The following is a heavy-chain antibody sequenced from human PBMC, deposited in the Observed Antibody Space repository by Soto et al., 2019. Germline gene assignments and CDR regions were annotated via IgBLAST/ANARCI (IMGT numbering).Heavy chain of an antibody. CDR3: TTESSVYDYVWGSTVYYGMDV. CDR2: IKSKTDGGTT. J-gene: IGHJ6*02. CDR1: GFTFSNAW. V-gene: IGHV3-15*07. D-gene: IGHD3-16*01. Sequence: GGSLRLSCAASGFTFSNAWMNWVRQAPGKGLEWVGRIKSKTDGGTTDYAAPVKGRFTISRDDSKNTLYLQMNSLKTEDTAVYYCTTESSVYDYVWGSTVYYGMDVWGQGTTVTVSS.